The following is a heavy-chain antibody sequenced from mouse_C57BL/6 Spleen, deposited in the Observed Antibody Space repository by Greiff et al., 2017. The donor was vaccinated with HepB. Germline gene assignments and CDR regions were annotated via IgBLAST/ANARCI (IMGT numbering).Heavy chain of an antibody. V-gene: IGHV1-72*01. J-gene: IGHJ4*01. CDR3: ARCDIYYDYDEAYAMDY. CDR2: IDPNSGGT. D-gene: IGHD2-4*01. Sequence: QVQLKQPGAELVKPGASVKLSCKASGYTFTSYWMHWVKQRPGRGLEWIGRIDPNSGGTKYNEKFKSKATLTVDKPSSTAYMQLSSLTSEDSAVYYCARCDIYYDYDEAYAMDYWGQGTSVTVSS. CDR1: GYTFTSYW.